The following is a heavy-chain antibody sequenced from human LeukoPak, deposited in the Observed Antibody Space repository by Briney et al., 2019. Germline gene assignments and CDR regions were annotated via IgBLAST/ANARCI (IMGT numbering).Heavy chain of an antibody. CDR2: ISSSGSTI. CDR3: ARLLVYGYSYGQFDY. CDR1: GFTFSDYY. Sequence: GGSLRLSCAASGFTFSDYYISWIRQAPGKGLEWASYISSSGSTIYYADSVKGRFTISRDNAKNSLYLQMNSLRAEDTAVYYCARLLVYGYSYGQFDYWGQGTLVTVSS. D-gene: IGHD5-18*01. J-gene: IGHJ4*02. V-gene: IGHV3-11*01.